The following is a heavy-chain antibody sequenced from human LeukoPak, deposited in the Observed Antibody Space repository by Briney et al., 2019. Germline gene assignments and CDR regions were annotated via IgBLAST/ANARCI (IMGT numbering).Heavy chain of an antibody. CDR1: GFTFSSYA. V-gene: IGHV3-30-3*01. D-gene: IGHD3-22*01. J-gene: IGHJ4*02. Sequence: GGSLRLSCAASGFTFSSYAMHWVRQAPGKGLEWVAVISYDGSNKYYADSVKGRFTISRDNSKNTLYLQMNSLRAEDTAVYYCARDLDSSGKFDYWGQGTLVTVSS. CDR2: ISYDGSNK. CDR3: ARDLDSSGKFDY.